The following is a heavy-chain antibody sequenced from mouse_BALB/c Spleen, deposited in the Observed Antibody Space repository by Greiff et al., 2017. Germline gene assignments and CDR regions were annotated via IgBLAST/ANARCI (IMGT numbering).Heavy chain of an antibody. Sequence: EVKLMESGPELEKPGASVKISCKASGYSFTGYNMNWVKQSNGKSLEWIGNIDPYYGGTSYNQKFKGKATLTVDKSSSTAYMQLKSLTSEDSAVYYCARRDFITTATGDYYAMDYWGQGTSVTVAS. CDR3: ARRDFITTATGDYYAMDY. CDR2: IDPYYGGT. V-gene: IGHV1-39*01. J-gene: IGHJ4*01. D-gene: IGHD1-2*01. CDR1: GYSFTGYN.